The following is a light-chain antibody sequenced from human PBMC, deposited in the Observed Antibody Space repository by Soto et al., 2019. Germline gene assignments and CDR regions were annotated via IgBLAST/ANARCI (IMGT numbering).Light chain of an antibody. CDR3: QQYGISPRT. Sequence: IVFTQSPGTLSFSPGEKNTHYRRAIQSVSSSYLAWYQQKPGQAPRLFIYGASTRATGVPDRFSGSGSGTDLTLTISRLEPEDFAVYYCQQYGISPRTFGQGTKVDIK. J-gene: IGKJ1*01. CDR1: QSVSSSY. V-gene: IGKV3-20*01. CDR2: GAS.